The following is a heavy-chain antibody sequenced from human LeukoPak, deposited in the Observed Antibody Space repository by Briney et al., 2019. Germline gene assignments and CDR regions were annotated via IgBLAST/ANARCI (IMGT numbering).Heavy chain of an antibody. CDR1: GFTVSSNY. Sequence: PGGSLRLSCAASGFTVSSNYMSWVRQAPGKGLEWVSVIYSGGSTYYADSVKGRFTISRDNSKNTLYLQMNSLRAEDTAVYYCAGSNWYPSIGYWGQGTLVTVSS. J-gene: IGHJ4*02. CDR2: IYSGGST. V-gene: IGHV3-66*01. D-gene: IGHD6-13*01. CDR3: AGSNWYPSIGY.